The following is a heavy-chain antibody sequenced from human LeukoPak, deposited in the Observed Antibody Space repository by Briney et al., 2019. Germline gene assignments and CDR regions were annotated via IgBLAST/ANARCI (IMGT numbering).Heavy chain of an antibody. D-gene: IGHD3-22*01. CDR2: ISSSGSTI. V-gene: IGHV3-11*01. CDR1: GFTFSDYY. Sequence: PGGSLCLTCAASGFTFSDYYMSWIRQAPGKGLEWVSYISSSGSTIYYADSVKGRFTISRDNAKNSLYLQMNSLRAEDTAVYYCARHDSTGYYHNWAQGPLATVSS. CDR3: ARHDSTGYYHN. J-gene: IGHJ4*02.